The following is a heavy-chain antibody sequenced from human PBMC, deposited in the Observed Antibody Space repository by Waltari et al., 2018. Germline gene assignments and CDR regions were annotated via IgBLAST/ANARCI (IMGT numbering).Heavy chain of an antibody. CDR1: GFPVSNYW. Sequence: EVQLVESGGASVQTGESLRLSCEASGFPVSNYWMHWVRQTPGKGLFWISQINNNGDGASYADSVRGRFTISRDNAKNTVFLQMTSLRAEDTGLYLCVRDDPGYGMDVWGQGTPVTVSS. CDR3: VRDDPGYGMDV. J-gene: IGHJ6*01. CDR2: INNNGDGA. V-gene: IGHV3-74*01.